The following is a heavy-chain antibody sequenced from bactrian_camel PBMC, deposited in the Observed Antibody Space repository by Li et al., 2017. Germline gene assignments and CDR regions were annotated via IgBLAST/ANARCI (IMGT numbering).Heavy chain of an antibody. CDR3: AADPTIGGDGSWFDFGY. Sequence: HVQLVESGGGSVQAGRSLRLSCASSGSIVSTMCMGWVRQAPGKEREGVAAISPGTGRRWYGDSVKGRFTISQDNAKDTLYLQMNSLKPEDTAMYYCAADPTIGGDGSWFDFGYWGQGTQVTVS. CDR1: GSIVSTMC. CDR2: ISPGTGRR. J-gene: IGHJ6*01. D-gene: IGHD6*01. V-gene: IGHV3S54*01.